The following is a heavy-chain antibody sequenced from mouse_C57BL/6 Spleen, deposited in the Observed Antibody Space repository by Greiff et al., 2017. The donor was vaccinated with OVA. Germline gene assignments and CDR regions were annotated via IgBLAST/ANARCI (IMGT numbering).Heavy chain of an antibody. Sequence: VKLMESGPELVKPGASVKISCKASGYAFSSSWMNWVKQRPGKGLEWIGRIYPGDGDTNYNGKFKGKATLTADKSSSTAYMQLSSLTSEDSAVYFCARRGYSNPFAYWGQGTLVTVSA. CDR2: IYPGDGDT. CDR3: ARRGYSNPFAY. V-gene: IGHV1-82*01. CDR1: GYAFSSSW. J-gene: IGHJ3*01. D-gene: IGHD2-5*01.